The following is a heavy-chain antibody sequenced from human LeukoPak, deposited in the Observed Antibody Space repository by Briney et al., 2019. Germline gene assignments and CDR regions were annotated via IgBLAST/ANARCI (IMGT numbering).Heavy chain of an antibody. J-gene: IGHJ4*02. V-gene: IGHV4-4*02. CDR3: ARRVVAVAGTASDY. D-gene: IGHD6-19*01. CDR2: IYHSGST. CDR1: GGSISSSNW. Sequence: PSETLSLTCAVSGGSISSSNWWSWVRQPPGKGLEWIGEIYHSGSTNYNPSLKSRVTISVDKSKNQFSLKLSSVTAADTAVYYCARRVVAVAGTASDYWGQGTLVTVSS.